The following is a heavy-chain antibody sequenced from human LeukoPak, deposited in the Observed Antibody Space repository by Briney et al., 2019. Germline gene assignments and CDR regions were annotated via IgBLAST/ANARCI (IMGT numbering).Heavy chain of an antibody. CDR2: IIPIFGTA. CDR3: ARERWHCRVNCYSVYYYALDV. Sequence: ASVKVSCKASGGTFSSYAIRWVRQAPGQGLEWMGGIIPIFGTANYAQKFQGRVTITADESTSTAYMELSSLRSEDTAVYYCARERWHCRVNCYSVYYYALDVWGQGTTVTVSS. D-gene: IGHD2-15*01. V-gene: IGHV1-69*13. CDR1: GGTFSSYA. J-gene: IGHJ6*02.